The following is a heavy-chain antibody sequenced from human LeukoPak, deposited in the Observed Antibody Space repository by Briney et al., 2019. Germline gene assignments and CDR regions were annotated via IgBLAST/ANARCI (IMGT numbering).Heavy chain of an antibody. Sequence: PGGCMRLSCAASGFTFSNYAMSWVRRAPGKGLEWVSAISGSGGDTYYADSVKGRFTISRDNSKNTLYLHMNSLRAEDTAVYYCAKRYNTLTSYYSHCDYWGQGTLVTVSS. CDR1: GFTFSNYA. CDR2: ISGSGGDT. J-gene: IGHJ4*02. D-gene: IGHD3-9*01. V-gene: IGHV3-23*01. CDR3: AKRYNTLTSYYSHCDY.